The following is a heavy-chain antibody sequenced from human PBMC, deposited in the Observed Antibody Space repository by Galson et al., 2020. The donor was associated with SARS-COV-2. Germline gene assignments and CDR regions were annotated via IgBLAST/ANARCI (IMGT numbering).Heavy chain of an antibody. CDR3: TTDWGYYGSGSLYY. Sequence: GEPPKIYCAASGFTFSSYWMTLVRRAPGKGLEWVGRIKSKPDGGTTDYAAPVKARFTLSRDDSRNTVFLQMDSLQIEDTAVYYCTTDWGYYGSGSLYYWGQGTLVTVSS. J-gene: IGHJ4*02. CDR1: GFTFSSYW. CDR2: IKSKPDGGTT. V-gene: IGHV3-15*01. D-gene: IGHD3-10*01.